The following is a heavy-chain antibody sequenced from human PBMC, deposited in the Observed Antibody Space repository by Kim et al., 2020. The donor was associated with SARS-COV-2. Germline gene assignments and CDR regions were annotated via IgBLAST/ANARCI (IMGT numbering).Heavy chain of an antibody. CDR3: AKLGDTSITIFGVVMEDFDY. J-gene: IGHJ4*02. CDR1: GFTFSSYA. Sequence: GGSLRLSCAASGFTFSSYAMSWVRQAPGKGLECVSAISGSGGSTYYADSVKGRFTISRDNSKNTLYLQMNSLRAEDTAVYYCAKLGDTSITIFGVVMEDFDYWGQGTLVTVSS. V-gene: IGHV3-23*01. D-gene: IGHD3-3*01. CDR2: ISGSGGST.